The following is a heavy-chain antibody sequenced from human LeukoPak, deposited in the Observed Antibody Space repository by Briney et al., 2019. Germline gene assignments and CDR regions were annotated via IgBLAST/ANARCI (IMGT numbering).Heavy chain of an antibody. D-gene: IGHD6-19*01. CDR1: GYTFTSYY. CDR2: INPSGGST. J-gene: IGHJ3*02. V-gene: IGHV1-46*01. CDR3: ARDSLISSGIAVAADSFDI. Sequence: ASVKVSCKASGYTFTSYYIHWVRQAPGQGLEWMGIINPSGGSTNYAQKFQGRVTITAHKSTSTAYMELSSLTSEDTAVYYCARDSLISSGIAVAADSFDIWGQGTMVTVSS.